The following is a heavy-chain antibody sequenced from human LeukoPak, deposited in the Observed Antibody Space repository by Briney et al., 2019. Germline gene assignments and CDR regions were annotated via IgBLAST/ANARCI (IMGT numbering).Heavy chain of an antibody. CDR2: IRYDGSNK. CDR1: GFTFDDYA. J-gene: IGHJ4*02. D-gene: IGHD3-3*01. CDR3: AKDSLYDFWSGAYFDY. Sequence: PGRSLRLSCAASGFTFDDYAMHWVRQAPGKGLEWVAFIRYDGSNKYYADSVKGRFTISRGNSKNTLYLQMNSLRAEDTAVYYCAKDSLYDFWSGAYFDYWGQGTLVTVSS. V-gene: IGHV3-30*02.